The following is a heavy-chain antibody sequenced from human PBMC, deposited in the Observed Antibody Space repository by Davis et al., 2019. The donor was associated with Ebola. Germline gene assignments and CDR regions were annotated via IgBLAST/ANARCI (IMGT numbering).Heavy chain of an antibody. D-gene: IGHD4-17*01. V-gene: IGHV1-69*04. Sequence: AASVKVSCKASGYTFASYGISWVRQAPGQGLEWMGRIIPILGIANYAQKFQGRVTITADKSTSTAYMELSSLRSEDTAVYYCARESDYGPFDYWGQGTLVTVSS. CDR1: GYTFASYG. J-gene: IGHJ4*02. CDR2: IIPILGIA. CDR3: ARESDYGPFDY.